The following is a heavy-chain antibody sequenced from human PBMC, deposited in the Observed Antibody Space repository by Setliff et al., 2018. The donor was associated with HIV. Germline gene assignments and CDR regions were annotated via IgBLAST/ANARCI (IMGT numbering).Heavy chain of an antibody. V-gene: IGHV4-61*02. D-gene: IGHD5-18*01. CDR3: ASYSYGISDAFDI. J-gene: IGHJ3*02. Sequence: SETLSLTCNVSGGSISSGYYYWRWIRQPAGKGLGWVGRIYTSGITSYNPSLKSRLTISVDTSKAQFSLKLNSATAAATAVYYCASYSYGISDAFDIWGPGTMVTVSS. CDR1: GGSISSGYYY. CDR2: IYTSGIT.